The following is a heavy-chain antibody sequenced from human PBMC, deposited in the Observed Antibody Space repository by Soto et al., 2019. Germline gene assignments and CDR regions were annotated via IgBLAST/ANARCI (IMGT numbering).Heavy chain of an antibody. CDR3: VRSDWFDP. J-gene: IGHJ5*02. V-gene: IGHV3-74*01. Sequence: EVQLVESGGGLVQPGGSLRLSCTASGFAFSHYWMHWVRQAPGKGLMWVSRINGDGSGTTYADSVKGRFTISRDNAKNTLYLQMNSLRAEDTAVYYCVRSDWFDPWGQGTLVTVSS. CDR1: GFAFSHYW. CDR2: INGDGSGT.